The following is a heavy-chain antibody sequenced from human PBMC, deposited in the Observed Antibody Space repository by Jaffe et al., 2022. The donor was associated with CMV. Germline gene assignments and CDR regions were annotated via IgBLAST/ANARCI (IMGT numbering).Heavy chain of an antibody. J-gene: IGHJ6*03. CDR3: ARVEVTTSYYYYYYMDV. Sequence: EVQLVESGGGLVKPGGSLRLSCAASGFTFSSYSMNWVRQAPGKGLEWVSSISSSSSYIYYADSVKGRFTISRDNAKNSLYLQMNSLRAEDTAVYYCARVEVTTSYYYYYYMDVWGKGTTVTVSS. D-gene: IGHD4-4*01. CDR2: ISSSSSYI. V-gene: IGHV3-21*01. CDR1: GFTFSSYS.